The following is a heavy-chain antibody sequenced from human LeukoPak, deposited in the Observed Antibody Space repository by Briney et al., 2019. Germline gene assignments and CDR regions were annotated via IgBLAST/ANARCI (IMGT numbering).Heavy chain of an antibody. CDR1: GGSISSSSYY. CDR2: IHYSGST. CDR3: ARRTTYLGWRPSESPSCFDY. D-gene: IGHD2-21*02. V-gene: IGHV4-39*07. Sequence: PSETLSLTCTVSGGSISSSSYYWGWIRQPPGKGLEWIGSIHYSGSTYYSPSLKSRVTLSVDTSKNQFSLKLTSVTAADTAVYYCARRTTYLGWRPSESPSCFDYWGQGILVTVSS. J-gene: IGHJ4*02.